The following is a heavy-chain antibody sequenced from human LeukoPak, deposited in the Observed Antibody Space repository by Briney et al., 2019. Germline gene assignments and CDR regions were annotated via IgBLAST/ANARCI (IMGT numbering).Heavy chain of an antibody. J-gene: IGHJ4*02. Sequence: GGSLRLSCAASGFAFSSYSMNWVRQAPGKGLEWVSSISSSSSTIYYADSVKGRFTISRDNAKNSLYLQMNSLRAEDTAVYYCAITIAARPTDYWGQGTLVTVSS. D-gene: IGHD6-6*01. CDR2: ISSSSSTI. V-gene: IGHV3-48*01. CDR3: AITIAARPTDY. CDR1: GFAFSSYS.